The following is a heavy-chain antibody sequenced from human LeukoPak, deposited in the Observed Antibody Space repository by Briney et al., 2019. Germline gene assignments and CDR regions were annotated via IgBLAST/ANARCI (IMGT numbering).Heavy chain of an antibody. CDR1: GFTFSSYS. D-gene: IGHD6-13*01. V-gene: IGHV3-21*04. CDR2: ISSSSSYI. J-gene: IGHJ4*02. Sequence: GGSLRLSCAASGFTFSSYSMNWVRQAPGKGLEWVSSISSSSSYIYYADSVKGRFTISRDNAKNSLYLQMNSLRAEDTAVYYCASIKEQAAAGIGYWGQGTLVTVSS. CDR3: ASIKEQAAAGIGY.